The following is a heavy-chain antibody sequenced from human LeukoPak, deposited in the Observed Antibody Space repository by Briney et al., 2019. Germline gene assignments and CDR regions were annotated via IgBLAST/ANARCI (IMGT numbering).Heavy chain of an antibody. CDR2: ISYDGSNK. CDR1: GFTFSSYA. CDR3: ARDPSPKVWAPAHFDY. J-gene: IGHJ4*02. V-gene: IGHV3-30-3*01. D-gene: IGHD2-8*01. Sequence: PGGSLRLSCAASGFTFSSYAMHWVRQAPGKGLEWVAVISYDGSNKYYADSVKGRFTISRDNSKNTLYLQMNSLRAEDTAVYYCARDPSPKVWAPAHFDYWGQGTLVTVSS.